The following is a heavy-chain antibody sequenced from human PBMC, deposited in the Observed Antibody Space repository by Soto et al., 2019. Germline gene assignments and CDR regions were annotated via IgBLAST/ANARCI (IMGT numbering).Heavy chain of an antibody. V-gene: IGHV3-23*01. CDR1: GFTFSSYA. Sequence: EVQLLESGGGLVQPGGSLRLSCVASGFTFSSYAMSWVRQAPGKGLEWVSAISGSGGSTYYADSVKGRFTISRDNSKNAMYLQMNSLRGEDTAVYYWARGTCYYYYSSGHYYFDYWGQGTMVTVSS. J-gene: IGHJ4*02. CDR2: ISGSGGST. D-gene: IGHD3-22*01. CDR3: ARGTCYYYYSSGHYYFDY.